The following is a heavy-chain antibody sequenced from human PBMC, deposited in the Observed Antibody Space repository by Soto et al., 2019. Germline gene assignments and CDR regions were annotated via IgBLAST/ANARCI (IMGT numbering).Heavy chain of an antibody. CDR2: IYHSGST. CDR3: ARSVFP. CDR1: GGSISSSNW. Sequence: SETLSLTCAVSGGSISSSNWWSWVRQPPGEGLEWIGEIYHSGSTNYNPSLKSRVTISVDTSKNQFSLKLSSVTAADTAVYYCARSVFPWGQGTLVTVSS. J-gene: IGHJ5*02. V-gene: IGHV4-4*02.